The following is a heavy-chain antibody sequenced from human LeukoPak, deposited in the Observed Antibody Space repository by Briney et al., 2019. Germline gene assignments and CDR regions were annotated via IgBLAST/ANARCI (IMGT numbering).Heavy chain of an antibody. Sequence: PPGGSLRLSCAASGFTFSSYAMSWVRQAPGKGLEWVSAISGSGGSTYYADSVKGRFTISRDNAKNTLYLQMNSLRVEDTAVYYCAKDLSGAHDYWGQGTVVTVSS. J-gene: IGHJ4*02. V-gene: IGHV3-23*01. CDR3: AKDLSGAHDY. CDR1: GFTFSSYA. D-gene: IGHD2-15*01. CDR2: ISGSGGST.